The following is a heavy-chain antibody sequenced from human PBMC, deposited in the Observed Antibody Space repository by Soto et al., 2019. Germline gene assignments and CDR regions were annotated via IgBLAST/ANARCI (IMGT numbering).Heavy chain of an antibody. Sequence: SETLSLTCTVSGGSISSSSYYWGWIRQPPGKGLEWIGSIYYSGSTYYNPSLKSRVTISVDTSKNQFSLKLSSVTAADTAVYYCERHSADSSGYYPGHSDYWGQGTMVTVS. CDR3: ERHSADSSGYYPGHSDY. CDR2: IYYSGST. J-gene: IGHJ4*02. CDR1: GGSISSSSYY. D-gene: IGHD3-22*01. V-gene: IGHV4-39*01.